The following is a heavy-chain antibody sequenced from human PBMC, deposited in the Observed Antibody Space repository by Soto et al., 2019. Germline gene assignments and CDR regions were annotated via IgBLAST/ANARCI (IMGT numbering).Heavy chain of an antibody. Sequence: EVPLVESGGGLVQPGGSLRLSCAASGFTFSDHYMDWVRQAPGKGLEWVGRSKNKADSYTTEYAASVKGRFTITRDGSKNSLFLKMNSLKTEDTAVYYCTVWGSGNDFGAAWGQGILVTVSS. CDR3: TVWGSGNDFGAA. V-gene: IGHV3-72*01. J-gene: IGHJ4*02. CDR2: SKNKADSYTT. D-gene: IGHD3-10*01. CDR1: GFTFSDHY.